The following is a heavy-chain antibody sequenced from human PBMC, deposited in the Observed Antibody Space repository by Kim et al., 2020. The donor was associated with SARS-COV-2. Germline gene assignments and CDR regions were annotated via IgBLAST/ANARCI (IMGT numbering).Heavy chain of an antibody. D-gene: IGHD3-22*01. CDR1: GFTFSNAW. CDR2: IKSKTDGGTT. V-gene: IGHV3-15*01. J-gene: IGHJ5*02. Sequence: GGSLRLSCAASGFTFSNAWMSWVRQAPGKGLEWVGRIKSKTDGGTTDYAAPVKGRFTISRDDSKNTLYLQMNSLKTEDTAVYYCTTDLQYYYDSSGYRFDPWGQGTLVTVSS. CDR3: TTDLQYYYDSSGYRFDP.